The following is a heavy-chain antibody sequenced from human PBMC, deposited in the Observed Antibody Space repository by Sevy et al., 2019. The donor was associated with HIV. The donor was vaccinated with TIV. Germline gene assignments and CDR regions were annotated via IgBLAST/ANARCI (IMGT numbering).Heavy chain of an antibody. V-gene: IGHV3-21*05. D-gene: IGHD3-10*01. Sequence: WGSLRLSCTASGYTFPAFSFNWVRQAPGKGLEWLSYISTGTDHIYYADSAKGRFTISRDDAKNSVYLEMKSLRDQDTALYYCVRRGVDAYNVYFDLWGQGTLVTVSS. CDR1: GYTFPAFS. CDR2: ISTGTDHI. J-gene: IGHJ4*02. CDR3: VRRGVDAYNVYFDL.